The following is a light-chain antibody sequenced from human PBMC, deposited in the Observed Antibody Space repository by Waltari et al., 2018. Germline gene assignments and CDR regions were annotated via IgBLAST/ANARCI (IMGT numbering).Light chain of an antibody. V-gene: IGLV2-14*01. Sequence: QSALTQPASVSGSPGQSITISCTGTSSDVGGYNYVSWYQQHPGKAPKLMMSDVSKRPSGVSNRLSGSKSGNTASLTISGLQAEDEGEYYCSSFSTSSTYVLFGGGTKLTVL. CDR2: DVS. CDR3: SSFSTSSTYVL. J-gene: IGLJ2*01. CDR1: SSDVGGYNY.